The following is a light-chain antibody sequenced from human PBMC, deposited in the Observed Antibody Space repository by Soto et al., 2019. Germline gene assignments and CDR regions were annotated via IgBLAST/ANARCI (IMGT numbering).Light chain of an antibody. CDR3: QQYNNWTLT. V-gene: IGKV3D-15*01. CDR1: QTVRDN. Sequence: VVMTQSPATLSVSPGERATPSCRASQTVRDNLGWYQQNPGQPPRLLIYGATTRATGIPARFSGSGSGTEFTLTISSLQSEDFAVYYCQQYNNWTLTFGGGTMVDIK. J-gene: IGKJ4*01. CDR2: GAT.